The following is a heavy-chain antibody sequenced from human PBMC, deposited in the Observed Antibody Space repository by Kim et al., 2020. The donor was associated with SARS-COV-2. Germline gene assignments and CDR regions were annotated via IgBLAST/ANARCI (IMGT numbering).Heavy chain of an antibody. Sequence: SVKVSCKASGGTFSSYAISWVRQAPGQGLEWMGRMIPILGIANYAQKFQGRVTITADKSTSTAYMELSSLRSEDTAVYYCAREPNSYYDILTGYSTSAAFDIWGQGTMVTVSS. CDR2: MIPILGIA. D-gene: IGHD3-9*01. CDR3: AREPNSYYDILTGYSTSAAFDI. V-gene: IGHV1-69*04. CDR1: GGTFSSYA. J-gene: IGHJ3*02.